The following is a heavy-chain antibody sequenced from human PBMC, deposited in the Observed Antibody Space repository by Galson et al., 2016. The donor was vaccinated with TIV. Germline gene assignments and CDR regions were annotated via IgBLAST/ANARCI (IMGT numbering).Heavy chain of an antibody. CDR1: GYSISSGFY. D-gene: IGHD6-19*01. CDR3: ARQSNIAVY. V-gene: IGHV4-38-2*01. J-gene: IGHJ1*01. CDR2: IYHSGIT. Sequence: SETLSLTCAVSGYSISSGFYWGWIRQPPGKGLEWIGSIYHSGITCYNPSLKSRVTISVDTSKNRFSLKLNSVTAADTAVYYCARQSNIAVYWGQGTLVTVSS.